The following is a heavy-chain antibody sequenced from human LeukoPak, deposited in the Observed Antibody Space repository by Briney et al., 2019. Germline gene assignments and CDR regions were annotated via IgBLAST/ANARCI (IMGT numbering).Heavy chain of an antibody. V-gene: IGHV3-23*01. J-gene: IGHJ4*02. CDR1: GFSFSSFG. CDR3: AKFYRATRGACDS. D-gene: IGHD2-21*02. CDR2: ISGSDGST. Sequence: GGSLRLSCAASGFSFSSFGMSWVRQAPGKGLEWVSRISGSDGSTDYADSVKGRFTISRDNSKNTLYLQMNSLRAEDTAIYYCAKFYRATRGACDSWGQGTLVTVSS.